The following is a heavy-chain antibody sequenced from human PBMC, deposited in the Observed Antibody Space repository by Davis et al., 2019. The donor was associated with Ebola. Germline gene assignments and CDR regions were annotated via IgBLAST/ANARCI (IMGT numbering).Heavy chain of an antibody. CDR1: GFTFSSYS. CDR3: ARDRNRDYGDFYYGMDV. J-gene: IGHJ6*02. V-gene: IGHV3-48*01. Sequence: GESLKISCAASGFTFSSYSMNWVRQAPGKGLEWVSYISSSSSTIYYADSVKGRFTISRDNSKNTLYLQMNSLRAEDTAVYYCARDRNRDYGDFYYGMDVWGQGTTVTVSS. CDR2: ISSSSSTI. D-gene: IGHD4-17*01.